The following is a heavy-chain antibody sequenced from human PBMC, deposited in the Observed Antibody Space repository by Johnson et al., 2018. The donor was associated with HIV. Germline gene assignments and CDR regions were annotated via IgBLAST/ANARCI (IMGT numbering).Heavy chain of an antibody. Sequence: QVQLVESGGGVVQPGGSLRLSCRASGFTFSNFGMHWVRQAPGKGLEWVAFMRYDGRDRYYVDSVKGRFTISRDNSKNTLFLQMDSLRPEDTAVYYCAKDLPGYGHGHGAFDIWGQGTVVTVSS. V-gene: IGHV3-30*02. D-gene: IGHD5-18*01. CDR3: AKDLPGYGHGHGAFDI. CDR1: GFTFSNFG. CDR2: MRYDGRDR. J-gene: IGHJ3*02.